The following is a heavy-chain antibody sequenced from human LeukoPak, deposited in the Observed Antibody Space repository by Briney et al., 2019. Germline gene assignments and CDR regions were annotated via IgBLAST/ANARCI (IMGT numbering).Heavy chain of an antibody. CDR3: ASITLGSYYNY. V-gene: IGHV3-7*01. CDR2: IKEDGSQK. Sequence: GGSLRLSCAASGFTFSSYWMHWVRRAPGKGLEWVANIKEDGSQKYFVDSVKGRFTISRDNAKNSLYLQMNSLRAEDTAVYYCASITLGSYYNYWGQGTLVTVSS. J-gene: IGHJ4*02. CDR1: GFTFSSYW. D-gene: IGHD3-10*01.